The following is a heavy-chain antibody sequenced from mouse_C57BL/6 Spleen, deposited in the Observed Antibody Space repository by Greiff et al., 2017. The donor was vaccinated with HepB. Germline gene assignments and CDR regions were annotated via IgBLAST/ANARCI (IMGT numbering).Heavy chain of an antibody. V-gene: IGHV5-9-1*02. CDR1: GFTFSSYA. CDR2: ISSGGDYI. Sequence: EVQVVESGEGLVKPGGSLKLSCAASGFTFSSYAMSWVRQTPEKRLEWVAYISSGGDYIYYADTVKGRFTLSRDNARNTLYLQMSSLKSEDTAMYYCTREANWVFAYWGQGTLVTVSA. J-gene: IGHJ3*01. D-gene: IGHD4-1*01. CDR3: TREANWVFAY.